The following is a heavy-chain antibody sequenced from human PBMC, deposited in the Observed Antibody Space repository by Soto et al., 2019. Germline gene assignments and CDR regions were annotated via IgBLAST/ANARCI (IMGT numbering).Heavy chain of an antibody. D-gene: IGHD6-13*01. CDR1: GSTFSNYA. V-gene: IGHV3-23*01. CDR3: AKEASSMWFPLDY. Sequence: LRLSCAASGSTFSNYAMSWVRQAPGKGLEWVSAISGSGGSTWYADSVKGRFTVSSDNSKKTLYLQMNSLRAEDTAVYYCAKEASSMWFPLDYWGQGTLVTVSS. CDR2: ISGSGGST. J-gene: IGHJ4*02.